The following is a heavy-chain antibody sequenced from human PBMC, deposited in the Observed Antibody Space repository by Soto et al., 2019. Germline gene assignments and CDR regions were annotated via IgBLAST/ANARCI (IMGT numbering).Heavy chain of an antibody. CDR2: INSDGSST. J-gene: IGHJ3*02. CDR3: ARGAFFIYAFDI. Sequence: PGGSLRLSCAASGFTFSSYWMHWVRQAPGKGLVWVSRINSDGSSTSYADSVKGRFTISGDNAKNTLYLQMNSLRAEDTAVYYCARGAFFIYAFDIWGQGTMVTVSS. CDR1: GFTFSSYW. V-gene: IGHV3-74*01. D-gene: IGHD3-10*01.